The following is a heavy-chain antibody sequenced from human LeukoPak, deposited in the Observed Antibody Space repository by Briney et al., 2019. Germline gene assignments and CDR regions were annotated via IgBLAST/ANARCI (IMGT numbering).Heavy chain of an antibody. CDR3: AQDSYYYDSSGYPDY. D-gene: IGHD3-22*01. Sequence: GGSLRLSCAASGFTFSSYAMSWVRQAPGKGLEWVSAISGSGVSTYYADSVKGRFTISRDNSKNTLYLQMNSLRAEDTAVYYCAQDSYYYDSSGYPDYWGLGTLVTVSS. V-gene: IGHV3-23*01. CDR1: GFTFSSYA. J-gene: IGHJ4*02. CDR2: ISGSGVST.